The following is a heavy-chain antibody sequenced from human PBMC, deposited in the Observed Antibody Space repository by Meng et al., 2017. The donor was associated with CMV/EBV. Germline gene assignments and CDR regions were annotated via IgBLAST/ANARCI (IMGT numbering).Heavy chain of an antibody. J-gene: IGHJ5*02. CDR2: ISYDGSNK. CDR3: ARRVTMAGNWFDP. CDR1: GFTFSSYA. V-gene: IGHV3-30-3*01. D-gene: IGHD4/OR15-4a*01. Sequence: GESLKISCAASGFTFSSYAMHWVRQAPGKGLEWVAVISYDGSNKNYADSVKGRFTISRDNSKNTLYLQMNSLRSEDTAVYYCARRVTMAGNWFDPWGQGTLVTVSS.